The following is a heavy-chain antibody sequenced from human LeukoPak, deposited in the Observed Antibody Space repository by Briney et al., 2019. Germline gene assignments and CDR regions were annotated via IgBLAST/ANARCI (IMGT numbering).Heavy chain of an antibody. J-gene: IGHJ5*02. D-gene: IGHD5-18*01. V-gene: IGHV3-48*04. CDR3: ARDSYSYGHNWFDP. CDR1: GFTFSSYS. Sequence: GGFLRLSCAASGFTFSSYSMNWVRQAPGKGLEWVSYISSSSSTIYYADSVKGRFTISRDNAKNSLYLQMNSLRAEDTAVYYCARDSYSYGHNWFDPWGQGTLVTVSS. CDR2: ISSSSSTI.